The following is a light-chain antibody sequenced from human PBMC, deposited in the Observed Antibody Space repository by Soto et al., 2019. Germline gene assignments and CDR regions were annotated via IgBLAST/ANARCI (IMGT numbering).Light chain of an antibody. J-gene: IGLJ3*02. V-gene: IGLV2-23*01. CDR3: CSYTDGSSLV. CDR2: EGN. Sequence: QSALTQPASVSGSPGQSITISCTGTSSDVGTYTLVSWYQQHPGKAPKLVIFEGNKRPSRVSDRFSGSMSANMASLTISGLQAEDEAEYYCCSYTDGSSLVFGGGTKLTVL. CDR1: SSDVGTYTL.